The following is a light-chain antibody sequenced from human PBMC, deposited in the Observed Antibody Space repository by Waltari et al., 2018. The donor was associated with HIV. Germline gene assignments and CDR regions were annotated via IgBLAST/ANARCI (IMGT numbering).Light chain of an antibody. V-gene: IGLV2-14*01. J-gene: IGLJ2*01. CDR3: SSYTSSSTRV. Sequence: QSALTQPASVSGSPGQSITISCTGTSSDLGGYNYVSWYQQHPGKAPKLMIYEVSNRPSWVSNRFSGSKSGNTASLTISGLQAEDEADYYCSSYTSSSTRVFGGGTKLTVL. CDR2: EVS. CDR1: SSDLGGYNY.